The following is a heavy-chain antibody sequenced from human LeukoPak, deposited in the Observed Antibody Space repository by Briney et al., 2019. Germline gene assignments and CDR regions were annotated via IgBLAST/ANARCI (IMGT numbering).Heavy chain of an antibody. CDR2: IIPIFGAA. V-gene: IGHV1-69*05. CDR3: ARGDYIKARPRHYYYMDV. J-gene: IGHJ6*03. Sequence: ASVKVSCKASGGTFISYAISWVRQAPGQGLEWMGGIIPIFGAANYAQKFQGRVTITTDESTSTAYMELSSLRSEDTAVYYCARGDYIKARPRHYYYMDVWGKGTTVTVSS. D-gene: IGHD4-17*01. CDR1: GGTFISYA.